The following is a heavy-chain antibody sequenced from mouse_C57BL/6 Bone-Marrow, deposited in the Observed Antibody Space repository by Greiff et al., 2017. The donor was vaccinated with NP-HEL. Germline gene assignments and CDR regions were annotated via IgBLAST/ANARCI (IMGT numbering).Heavy chain of an antibody. CDR2: ISNGGGST. V-gene: IGHV5-12*01. CDR3: ARHSDGNPAWFAY. Sequence: EVKLVESGGGLVQPGGSLKLSCAASGFTFSDYYMYWVRQTPEKRLEWVAYISNGGGSTYYPDTVKGRFTISRDNAKNTLYLQMSRLKSEDTARYYCARHSDGNPAWFAYWGQGTLVTVSA. D-gene: IGHD2-1*01. CDR1: GFTFSDYY. J-gene: IGHJ3*01.